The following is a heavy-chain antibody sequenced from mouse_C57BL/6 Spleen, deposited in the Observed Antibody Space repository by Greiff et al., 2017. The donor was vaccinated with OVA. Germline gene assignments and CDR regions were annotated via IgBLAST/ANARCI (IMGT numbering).Heavy chain of an antibody. CDR2: IDPEDGET. CDR3: AREGGGGYYAMDY. Sequence: EVQLQQSGAELVQPGASVKLSCTASDFDFNDYYMHWVQQRPEQGLEWIGTIDPEDGETKYAAKFQGRATITADTSSNTAYLQLSSLTSEDTAVDYCAREGGGGYYAMDYWGQGTSVTVSS. D-gene: IGHD1-1*02. J-gene: IGHJ4*01. V-gene: IGHV14-2*01. CDR1: DFDFNDYY.